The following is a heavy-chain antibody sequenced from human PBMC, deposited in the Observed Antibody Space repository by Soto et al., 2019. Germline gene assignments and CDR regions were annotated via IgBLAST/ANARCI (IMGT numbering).Heavy chain of an antibody. CDR3: ARDLKVAGTNSYYYYGMDV. D-gene: IGHD6-19*01. J-gene: IGHJ6*02. Sequence: PGGSLRLSCAASGFTFSNYTMNWVRQAPGKGLGWVSSISRSSSNIYYADSVKGRFTISRDNAKNALYLHMNSLRAGDTAVYYCARDLKVAGTNSYYYYGMDVWGQGTTVTVSS. CDR1: GFTFSNYT. V-gene: IGHV3-21*01. CDR2: ISRSSSNI.